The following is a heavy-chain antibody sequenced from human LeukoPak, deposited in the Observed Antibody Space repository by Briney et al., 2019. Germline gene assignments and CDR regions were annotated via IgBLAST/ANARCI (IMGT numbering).Heavy chain of an antibody. CDR2: IYYTGST. Sequence: SETLSLTCTVSGGSMSNSSYYWGWIRQPPGKGLEWIGSIYYTGSTYYNPSFKSRITISVDTSKNQFSLKLSSVTAADTAVYYCARYKPSGYSSDAFDIWGQGTMVTVSS. J-gene: IGHJ3*02. D-gene: IGHD3-22*01. CDR3: ARYKPSGYSSDAFDI. V-gene: IGHV4-39*07. CDR1: GGSMSNSSYY.